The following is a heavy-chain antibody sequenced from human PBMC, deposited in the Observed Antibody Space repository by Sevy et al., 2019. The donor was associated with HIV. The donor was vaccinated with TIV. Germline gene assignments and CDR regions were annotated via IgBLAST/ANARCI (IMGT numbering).Heavy chain of an antibody. CDR1: GFTFSSYV. D-gene: IGHD4-17*01. J-gene: IGHJ4*02. CDR3: TRDWTVPDY. CDR2: ILYDGSNK. Sequence: GGSLRLSCAASGFTFSSYVMHWVRQAPGKGLEWVAVILYDGSNKYYADSVKGRFTISRDNSKNTLYLQMNSLRAEDTAVYYCTRDWTVPDYWGQGTLVTVSS. V-gene: IGHV3-30-3*01.